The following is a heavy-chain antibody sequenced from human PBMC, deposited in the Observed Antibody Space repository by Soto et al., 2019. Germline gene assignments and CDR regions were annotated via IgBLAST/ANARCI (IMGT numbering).Heavy chain of an antibody. V-gene: IGHV1-69*01. J-gene: IGHJ5*02. CDR1: GGTFSSYA. CDR2: IIPIFGTA. D-gene: IGHD1-7*01. CDR3: ARDLFAGELNWFDP. Sequence: QVQLVQSGAEVQKPGSSVKVSCKASGGTFSSYAISWVRQAPGQGLEWMGGIIPIFGTANYAQKFQGRVTIIADESTSTAYMELSSLRSEDTAVHYCARDLFAGELNWFDPWGQGTLVTVSS.